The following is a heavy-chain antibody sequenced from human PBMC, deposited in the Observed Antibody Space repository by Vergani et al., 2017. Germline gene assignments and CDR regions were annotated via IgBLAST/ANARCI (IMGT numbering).Heavy chain of an antibody. Sequence: QLQLQESGPGLVKPSETLSLTCTVSGGSISSSSYYWGWIRQPPGKGLEWIGSIYYSGSTYYKPSLKSRVTISVDTSKNQFSLKLSSVTAADTAVYYCARVPALHPCRKSGCRSGYFDLWGRGTLVTVSS. CDR1: GGSISSSSYY. V-gene: IGHV4-39*07. CDR2: IYYSGST. CDR3: ARVPALHPCRKSGCRSGYFDL. D-gene: IGHD2-15*01. J-gene: IGHJ2*01.